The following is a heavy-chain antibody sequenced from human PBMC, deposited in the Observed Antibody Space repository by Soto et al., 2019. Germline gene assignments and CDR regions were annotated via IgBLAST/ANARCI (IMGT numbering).Heavy chain of an antibody. CDR1: GGSFSGYY. V-gene: IGHV4-34*01. D-gene: IGHD5-18*01. J-gene: IGHJ4*02. Sequence: QVQLQQWGAGLLKPSETLSLTCAVYGGSFSGYYWSWIRQPPGKGLEWNGEINHSGSTNNNPSLKSRVTVSVDTSKNQFSLKLSSVTAADKAVYYCARARYSYAAFDYWGQGTLVTVSS. CDR2: INHSGST. CDR3: ARARYSYAAFDY.